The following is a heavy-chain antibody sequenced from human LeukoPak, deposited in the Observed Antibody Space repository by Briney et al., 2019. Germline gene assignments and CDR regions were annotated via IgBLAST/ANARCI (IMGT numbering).Heavy chain of an antibody. V-gene: IGHV3-23*01. CDR2: ISGDGGTT. CDR1: GFTFSTYA. J-gene: IGHJ4*02. D-gene: IGHD6-13*01. Sequence: GGSLRLSCAASGFTFSTYAMSWVRQPPGEGLEWVSTISGDGGTTYYADSVKGRFTISRDNSKNTLYLQMNSLRVEDTAVYYCAKPPPDSSSWLFDYWGQGTLVTVSS. CDR3: AKPPPDSSSWLFDY.